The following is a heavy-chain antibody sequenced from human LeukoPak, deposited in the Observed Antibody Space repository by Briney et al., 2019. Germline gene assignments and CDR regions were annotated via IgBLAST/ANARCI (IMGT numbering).Heavy chain of an antibody. V-gene: IGHV3-33*01. CDR1: GFTFSSYG. D-gene: IGHD3-3*01. CDR2: IWYDGSNK. Sequence: PGGSLRLSCAASGFTFSSYGMHWVRQAPGKGLEWVAVIWYDGSNKYYADSVKGRFTISRDNSKNTPYLQMNSLRAEDTAVYYCARDEGITILYYFDYWGQGTLVTVSS. CDR3: ARDEGITILYYFDY. J-gene: IGHJ4*02.